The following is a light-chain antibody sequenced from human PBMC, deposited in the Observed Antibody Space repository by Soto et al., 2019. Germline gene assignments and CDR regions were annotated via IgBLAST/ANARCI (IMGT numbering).Light chain of an antibody. J-gene: IGLJ1*01. Sequence: QSALTQPASVSGSPGQSITISCTGTSSDVGSYNLVSWYQQHPGKAPKLMIYEVSKRPSGVSNRFSGSKSDNTASLTISRLQAEDEADYYCCSYAGSPYVFGTGTKVTVL. CDR3: CSYAGSPYV. CDR1: SSDVGSYNL. CDR2: EVS. V-gene: IGLV2-23*02.